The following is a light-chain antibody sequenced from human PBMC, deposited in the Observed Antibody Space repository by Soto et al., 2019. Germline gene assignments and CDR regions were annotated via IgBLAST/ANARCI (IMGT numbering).Light chain of an antibody. CDR2: AAS. V-gene: IGKV3-20*01. J-gene: IGKJ2*01. CDR3: QLYGSSPPRYT. CDR1: QSVSSNY. Sequence: EIVLTQSPGTLYLSPGERATLSCRASQSVSSNYLAWYQQKRGQAPRLLIYAASARATGIPDRFSGSGSGTDFTLTISRLEPEDFAVYFCQLYGSSPPRYTFGQGTKLEFK.